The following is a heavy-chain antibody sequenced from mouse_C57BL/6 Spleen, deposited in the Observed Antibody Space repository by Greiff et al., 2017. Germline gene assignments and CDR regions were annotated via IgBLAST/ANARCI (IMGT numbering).Heavy chain of an antibody. V-gene: IGHV1-15*01. CDR1: GYTFTDYE. CDR3: TRWTTVVFDY. CDR2: IDPETGGT. D-gene: IGHD1-1*01. Sequence: QVQLQQSGAELVRPGASVTLSCKASGYTFTDYEMHWVKQTPVHGLEWIGAIDPETGGTAYNQKFKGKAILTADKSSSPAYMELRSLTSEDSAVYYCTRWTTVVFDYWGQGTTLTVSS. J-gene: IGHJ2*01.